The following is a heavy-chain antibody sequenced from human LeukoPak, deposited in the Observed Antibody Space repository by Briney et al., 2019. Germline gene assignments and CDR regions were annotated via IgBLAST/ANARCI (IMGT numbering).Heavy chain of an antibody. V-gene: IGHV4-61*02. CDR1: GGSISSGSYY. J-gene: IGHJ3*02. CDR2: IYTSGST. Sequence: PSETLSLTCTVSGGSISSGSYYWSWIRQPAGKGLEWIGRIYTSGSTNYNPSLKSRVTISVDTSKNQFSLKLSSVTAADTAVYYCARAPWRGELRRTAFDIWGQGTMVTVSS. D-gene: IGHD1-26*01. CDR3: ARAPWRGELRRTAFDI.